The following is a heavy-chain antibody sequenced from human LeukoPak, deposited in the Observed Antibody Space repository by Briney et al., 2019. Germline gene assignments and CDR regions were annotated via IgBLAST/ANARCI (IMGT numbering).Heavy chain of an antibody. V-gene: IGHV3-23*01. CDR3: AMKAVPRPRLHDAFDF. J-gene: IGHJ3*01. Sequence: GALLLSCAASGFGFITYAMSWVRQSPGKGLEGVSAISGSEPGTYYADSGKGRFTISRVNSRNTLYLQMNSLRADDTAVYYCAMKAVPRPRLHDAFDFWGQGTVVSVSS. CDR2: ISGSEPGT. CDR1: GFGFITYA. D-gene: IGHD5-24*01.